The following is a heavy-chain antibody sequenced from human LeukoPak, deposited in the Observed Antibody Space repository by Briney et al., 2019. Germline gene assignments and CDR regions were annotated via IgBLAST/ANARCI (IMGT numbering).Heavy chain of an antibody. D-gene: IGHD5-12*01. J-gene: IGHJ4*02. CDR2: IYSGGFT. CDR3: ARDSGYSSDDAY. Sequence: GGSLRLSCAASGFTFSSYGMHWVRQAPGKGLEWVAVIYSGGFTHYADSVKDRFTISRDNSKNTLYLQMNSLRVEDTAVYYCARDSGYSSDDAYWGQGTLVTVS. CDR1: GFTFSSYG. V-gene: IGHV3-NL1*01.